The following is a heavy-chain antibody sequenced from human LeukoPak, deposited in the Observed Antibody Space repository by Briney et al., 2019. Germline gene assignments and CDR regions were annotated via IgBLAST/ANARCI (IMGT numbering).Heavy chain of an antibody. CDR1: GFTFSSSA. CDR2: ISGSGSGGST. J-gene: IGHJ4*02. D-gene: IGHD5-24*01. Sequence: GGSLRLSCAASGFTFSSSAMSWVRQAPGKGLEWVSSISGSGSGGSTYYADSVRGRFTISRDNSKNTLYLQMNSLRAEDTAVYYCAKSGYNRFDYWGQGTLVTVSS. V-gene: IGHV3-23*01. CDR3: AKSGYNRFDY.